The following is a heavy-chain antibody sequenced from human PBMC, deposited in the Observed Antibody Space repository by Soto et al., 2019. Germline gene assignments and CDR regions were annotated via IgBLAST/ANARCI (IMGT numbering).Heavy chain of an antibody. Sequence: SEELSLRCTGSGGLTSRCFWSWFRTPPGKGLELIVYFYYSGSNNYNPSLKSRVTISVDTSKNQFSLKLSSVTAADTAVYYCARVWGGAFDFWGQGTMVT. D-gene: IGHD3-10*01. J-gene: IGHJ3*01. CDR3: ARVWGGAFDF. V-gene: IGHV4-59*01. CDR2: FYYSGSN. CDR1: GGLTSRCF.